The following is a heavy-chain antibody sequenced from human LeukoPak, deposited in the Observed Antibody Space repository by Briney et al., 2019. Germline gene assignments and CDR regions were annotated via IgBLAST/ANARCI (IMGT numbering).Heavy chain of an antibody. J-gene: IGHJ4*02. CDR3: ARAWPIFDY. CDR1: GFTFTTYW. Sequence: GGSLRLSCAASGFTFTTYWMHWVRQAPGKGLVWVSHINSDGSITSYADSVKGRFTISRDSAKNSLYLQMNSLRVEDTAVYYCARAWPIFDYWGQGTLVTVSS. D-gene: IGHD5-24*01. V-gene: IGHV3-74*01. CDR2: INSDGSIT.